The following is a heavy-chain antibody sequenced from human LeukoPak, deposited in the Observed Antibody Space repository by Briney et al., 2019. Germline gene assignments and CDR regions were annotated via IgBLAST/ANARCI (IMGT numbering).Heavy chain of an antibody. J-gene: IGHJ4*02. CDR2: INPSGGST. Sequence: PWASVKVSCKASGYTFTSYYMHWVRQAPGQGLEWMGIINPSGGSTSYAQKFQGRVTMTRDTSTSTVYMELSSLRSEDTAVYYCARDSQNYYDSSGYPDYWGQGTLVTASS. V-gene: IGHV1-46*01. CDR1: GYTFTSYY. CDR3: ARDSQNYYDSSGYPDY. D-gene: IGHD3-22*01.